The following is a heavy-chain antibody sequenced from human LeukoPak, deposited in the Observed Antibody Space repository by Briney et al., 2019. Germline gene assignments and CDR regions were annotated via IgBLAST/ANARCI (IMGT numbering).Heavy chain of an antibody. J-gene: IGHJ2*01. CDR1: GGSFSGYY. CDR3: ARVYGSGSYYNGDWYFDL. D-gene: IGHD3-10*01. CDR2: INHSGST. V-gene: IGHV4-34*01. Sequence: SETLSLTCAVYGGSFSGYYWSWIRQPPGKGLEWIGEINHSGSTNYNPSLKSRVTISVDTSKKQFSLKLSSVTAADTAVYYCARVYGSGSYYNGDWYFDLWGRGTLVTVSS.